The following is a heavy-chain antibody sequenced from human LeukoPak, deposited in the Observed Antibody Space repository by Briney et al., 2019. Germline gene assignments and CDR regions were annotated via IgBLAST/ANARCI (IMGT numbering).Heavy chain of an antibody. CDR1: GGSFSDYF. Sequence: SETLSLTCAVYGGSFSDYFWTWIRQSPDKGLEWVGEIHHSGSTNYNPSLKSRVTISVDTSKHQFSLKLTSVTAADTAVYYCARHRYGSDTSCFDFWGQGTLVTVSS. CDR2: IHHSGST. CDR3: ARHRYGSDTSCFDF. J-gene: IGHJ5*01. V-gene: IGHV4-34*01. D-gene: IGHD2-2*01.